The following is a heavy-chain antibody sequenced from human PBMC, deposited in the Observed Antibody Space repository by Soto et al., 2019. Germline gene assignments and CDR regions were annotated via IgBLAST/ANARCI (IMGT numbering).Heavy chain of an antibody. V-gene: IGHV1-18*01. J-gene: IGHJ4*02. D-gene: IGHD3-10*01. CDR1: GYTFTSYG. CDR3: ARDAPPFGY. CDR2: ISAYNGNT. Sequence: QVQLVQSGAEVKKPGASVKVSFKASGYTFTSYGVSWVRQAPGQGLEWMGWISAYNGNTNYPQKLQGRVTMTTDTSTSTADMELRSLRSDDTAVYYRARDAPPFGYWGQGTLVTVSS.